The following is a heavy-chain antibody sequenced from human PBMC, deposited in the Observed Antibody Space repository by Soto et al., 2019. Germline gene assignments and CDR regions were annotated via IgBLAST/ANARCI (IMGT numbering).Heavy chain of an antibody. J-gene: IGHJ6*02. V-gene: IGHV3-30*03. Sequence: GGSLRLSCAASGFTFSTYGMHWVRQAPGKGLEWVAVISYDGSNKYYADSVKGRFTISRDNSKNTLYLQMNSLRAEDTAVYYCARDRYSYYDFWSGSLPYYYYGMDVWGQGTTVTVSS. CDR2: ISYDGSNK. CDR1: GFTFSTYG. CDR3: ARDRYSYYDFWSGSLPYYYYGMDV. D-gene: IGHD3-3*01.